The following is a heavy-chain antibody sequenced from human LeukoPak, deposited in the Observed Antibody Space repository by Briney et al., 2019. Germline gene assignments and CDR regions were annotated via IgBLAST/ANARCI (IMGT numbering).Heavy chain of an antibody. CDR1: GGTFSSYA. CDR3: AKVYSTYFPNWFDP. V-gene: IGHV1-69*05. J-gene: IGHJ5*02. CDR2: IIPIFGTA. D-gene: IGHD4-11*01. Sequence: SVTVSCTASGGTFSSYAISWVRQAPGQGLAWMGGIIPIFGTANYAQKFQGRVTITTDESTSTAYMELSSLRSGDTAVYYCAKVYSTYFPNWFDPWGQGTLVTVSS.